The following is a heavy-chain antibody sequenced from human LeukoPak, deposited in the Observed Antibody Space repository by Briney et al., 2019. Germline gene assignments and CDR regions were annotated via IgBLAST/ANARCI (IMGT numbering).Heavy chain of an antibody. Sequence: PSETLSLTCTVSGGSISSSSYFWGWIRQPPGRGLEWIGSIYYSESTYYNPSLTGRVTISVDTSKNQFSLKLNSATAADTAVYYCARHVKSIVTTQFDYWGQGTLVTVSS. CDR3: ARHVKSIVTTQFDY. CDR2: IYYSEST. J-gene: IGHJ4*02. V-gene: IGHV4-39*01. CDR1: GGSISSSSYF. D-gene: IGHD5-12*01.